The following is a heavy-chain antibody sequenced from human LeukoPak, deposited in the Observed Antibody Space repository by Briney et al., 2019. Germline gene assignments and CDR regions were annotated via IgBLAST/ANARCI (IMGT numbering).Heavy chain of an antibody. CDR2: INPNSGGT. CDR3: ARDSSYDFWSGYSRYGMDV. J-gene: IGHJ6*02. CDR1: GYTFTGYY. V-gene: IGHV1-2*04. D-gene: IGHD3-3*01. Sequence: ASVKVSCKASGYTFTGYYMHWVRQAPGQGLEWMGWINPNSGGTNYAQKFQGCVTMTRDTSISTAYMELSRLRSDDTAVYYCARDSSYDFWSGYSRYGMDVWGQGTTVTVSS.